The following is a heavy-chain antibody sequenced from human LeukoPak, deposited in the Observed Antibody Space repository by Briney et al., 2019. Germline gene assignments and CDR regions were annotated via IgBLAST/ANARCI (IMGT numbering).Heavy chain of an antibody. J-gene: IGHJ4*02. V-gene: IGHV3-23*01. D-gene: IGHD2-15*01. CDR2: ISGSGGST. CDR1: GFTFSSYA. Sequence: GGSLRLSCAASGFTFSSYAMNWVRQAPGKGLEWVSAISGSGGSTYYADSVKGRFTISRDNSKNTLYPQMNSLRAEDTAVYYCANRYCSGGSCYLDYWGQGTLVTVSS. CDR3: ANRYCSGGSCYLDY.